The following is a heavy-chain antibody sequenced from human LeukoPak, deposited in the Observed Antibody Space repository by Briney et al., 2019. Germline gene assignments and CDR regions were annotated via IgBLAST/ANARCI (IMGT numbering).Heavy chain of an antibody. CDR2: INHSGST. Sequence: PSETLSLTCAVYGGSFSGYYWSWIRQPPGKGLEWIGEINHSGSTNYNPSLKSRVTISVDTPKNQFSLKLSSVTAADTAVYYCARAPVRTGYSSGWYSPWGQGTLVTVSS. D-gene: IGHD6-19*01. J-gene: IGHJ5*02. CDR3: ARAPVRTGYSSGWYSP. V-gene: IGHV4-34*01. CDR1: GGSFSGYY.